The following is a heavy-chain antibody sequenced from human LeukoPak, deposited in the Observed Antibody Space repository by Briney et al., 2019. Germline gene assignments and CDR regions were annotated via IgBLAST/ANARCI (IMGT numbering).Heavy chain of an antibody. D-gene: IGHD2-21*01. V-gene: IGHV4-38-2*02. J-gene: IGHJ4*02. CDR2: IYHSGST. CDR3: ARQDHIMVVIPLD. CDR1: GYSISSGYY. Sequence: SETLSLTCTVSGYSISSGYYWGWIRQPPGKGLEWIGSIYHSGSTYYNPSLKSRVTISVDKSKNQFSLKLSSVTAADTAVYYCARQDHIMVVIPLDWGQGTLVTVSS.